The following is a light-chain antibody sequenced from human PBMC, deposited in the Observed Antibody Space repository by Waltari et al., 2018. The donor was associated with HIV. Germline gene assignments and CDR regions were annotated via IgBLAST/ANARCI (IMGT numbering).Light chain of an antibody. V-gene: IGLV2-14*03. CDR1: STDVGRNNY. CDR2: DVS. CDR3: SSYTGSRTVV. J-gene: IGLJ2*01. Sequence: QSALTQPASVSGSPGQSTTLSSTGASTDVGRNNYVSWYQHHPGKAPTLIIYDVSSRPSGVSNRFSGTKSGTTASLTISGLQAEDEADYCCSSYTGSRTVVFGGGTNLTVL.